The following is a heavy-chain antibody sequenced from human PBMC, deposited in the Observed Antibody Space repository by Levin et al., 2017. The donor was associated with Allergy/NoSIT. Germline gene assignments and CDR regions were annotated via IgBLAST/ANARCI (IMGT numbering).Heavy chain of an antibody. CDR2: IKEDGSEK. CDR3: ANLDSAAVVRGY. J-gene: IGHJ4*02. Sequence: PGGSLRLSCAASGFTLSSYWMSWVRQAPGKGLEWVASIKEDGSEKYYVDSVKGRFTISRDSAKNSLYLQMNSLRAEDTAVYYCANLDSAAVVRGYWGQGTLVTVSS. V-gene: IGHV3-7*01. D-gene: IGHD3-10*01. CDR1: GFTLSSYW.